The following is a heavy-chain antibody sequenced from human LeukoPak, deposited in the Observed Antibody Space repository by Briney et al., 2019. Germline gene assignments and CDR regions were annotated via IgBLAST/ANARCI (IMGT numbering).Heavy chain of an antibody. CDR3: ASGSSGYGYYYYMDV. J-gene: IGHJ6*03. V-gene: IGHV1-69*01. D-gene: IGHD3-22*01. Sequence: SVKVSCKASGGTFSSYAISWVRQAPGLGLEWMGGIIPIFGTANYAQKFQGRVTITADESTSTAYMELSSLRSEDTAVYYCASGSSGYGYYYYMDVWGKGTTVTVSS. CDR1: GGTFSSYA. CDR2: IIPIFGTA.